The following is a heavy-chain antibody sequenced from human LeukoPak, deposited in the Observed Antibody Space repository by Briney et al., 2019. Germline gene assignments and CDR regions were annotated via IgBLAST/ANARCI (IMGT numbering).Heavy chain of an antibody. CDR1: GGTFSSYA. J-gene: IGHJ5*02. Sequence: ASVKVSCKASGGTFSSYAISWVRQAPGQGLEWMGGIIPIFGTANYAQKFQGRVTITADKSTSTAYMELSSLRSEDTAVYYCAEGGGPLSLRFLEWRNWFDPWGQGTLVTVSS. CDR3: AEGGGPLSLRFLEWRNWFDP. V-gene: IGHV1-69*06. CDR2: IIPIFGTA. D-gene: IGHD3-3*01.